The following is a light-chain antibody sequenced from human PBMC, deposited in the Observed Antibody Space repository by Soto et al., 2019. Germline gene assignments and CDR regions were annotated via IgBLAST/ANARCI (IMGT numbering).Light chain of an antibody. Sequence: EIVLTQSPGTLSLSPGERATLSCRASQSVNSSYLAWDQQKPGPAPRLLIYGASSRATGIPDRFSGSGSGTDFTLTISRLEPEDFAVYYCQQYGSSWTFGQGTKVEIK. V-gene: IGKV3-20*01. CDR1: QSVNSSY. J-gene: IGKJ1*01. CDR2: GAS. CDR3: QQYGSSWT.